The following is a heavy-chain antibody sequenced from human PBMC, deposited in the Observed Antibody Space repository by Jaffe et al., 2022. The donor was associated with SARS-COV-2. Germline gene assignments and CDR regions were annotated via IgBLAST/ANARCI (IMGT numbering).Heavy chain of an antibody. CDR2: ISSSGSTI. J-gene: IGHJ6*02. D-gene: IGHD5-12*01. V-gene: IGHV3-11*01. CDR1: GFTFSDYY. Sequence: QVQLVESGGGLVKPGGSLRLSCAASGFTFSDYYMSWIRQAPGKGLEWVSYISSSGSTIYYADSVKGRFTISRDNAKNSLYLQMNSLRAEDTAVYYCARDQLRGYSGYDWFPPYGMDVWGQGTTVTVSS. CDR3: ARDQLRGYSGYDWFPPYGMDV.